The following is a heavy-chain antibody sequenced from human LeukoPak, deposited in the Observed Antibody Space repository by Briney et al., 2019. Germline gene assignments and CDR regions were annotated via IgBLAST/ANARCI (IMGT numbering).Heavy chain of an antibody. V-gene: IGHV3-48*02. Sequence: GGSLRLSCAASGFTFSSYTMNWVRQAPGKGLEWVSYISSSSSAIYYADSVKGRFTISRDNAKNSLYLQMNSLRDKDTAVYYCARDPGDYWGQGTLVTVSS. J-gene: IGHJ4*02. CDR3: ARDPGDY. D-gene: IGHD3-10*01. CDR2: ISSSSSAI. CDR1: GFTFSSYT.